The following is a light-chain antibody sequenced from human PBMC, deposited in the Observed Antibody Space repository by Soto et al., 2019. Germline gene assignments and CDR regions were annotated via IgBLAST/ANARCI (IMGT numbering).Light chain of an antibody. V-gene: IGKV3-11*01. CDR1: QSVRSD. CDR3: QQRDSWPLT. J-gene: IGKJ4*01. CDR2: DVS. Sequence: EIVLTQSPATLSLSPGERATLSCRASQSVRSDLAWYQQKPGQPPRLLIYDVSDRATGVPARFSGSGSGTDFTHTISRLDPEDFAVYYCQQRDSWPLTFGGGTKVEIK.